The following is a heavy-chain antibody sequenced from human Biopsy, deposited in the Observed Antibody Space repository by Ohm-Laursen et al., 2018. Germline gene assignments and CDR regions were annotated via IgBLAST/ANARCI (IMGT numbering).Heavy chain of an antibody. CDR1: GESFSGYY. V-gene: IGHV4-34*01. D-gene: IGHD4-11*01. CDR2: INHSGST. J-gene: IGHJ6*02. Sequence: TLSLTCAVYGESFSGYYWTWIRQPPGKGLEWIGEINHSGSTDYNPSLKSRVTISVDTSRNQVSLTLSSVTAADTAVYYCARDSGILNYGNFKYYHYYGMGVWGQGTTVTVSS. CDR3: ARDSGILNYGNFKYYHYYGMGV.